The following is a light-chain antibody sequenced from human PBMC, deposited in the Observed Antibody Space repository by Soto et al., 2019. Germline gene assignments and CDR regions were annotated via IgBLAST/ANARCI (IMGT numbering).Light chain of an antibody. Sequence: EIVLTHSPATLSLSPGERATLSCRASQSAGSYLAWYQQKPGQAPRLLIYDASNRATGIPARFSGSGSGTDFTLTISSLEPEDFAIYYCQQRSTWPLTFGGGTKVEIK. J-gene: IGKJ4*01. CDR1: QSAGSY. V-gene: IGKV3-11*01. CDR3: QQRSTWPLT. CDR2: DAS.